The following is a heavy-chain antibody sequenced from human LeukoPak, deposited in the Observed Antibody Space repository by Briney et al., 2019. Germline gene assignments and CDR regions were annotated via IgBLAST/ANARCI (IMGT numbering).Heavy chain of an antibody. V-gene: IGHV1-2*02. D-gene: IGHD6-19*01. CDR2: INPNSGGT. CDR1: GYTFTGYY. J-gene: IGHJ5*02. CDR3: AREGYSSGWYRHEEADGGFDP. Sequence: ASVKVSCKASGYTFTGYYMHWVRQAPGQGLEWMGWINPNSGGTNYAQKFQGRVTMTRDTSISTAYMELSRLRSDDTAVYYCAREGYSSGWYRHEEADGGFDPWGQGTLVTVSS.